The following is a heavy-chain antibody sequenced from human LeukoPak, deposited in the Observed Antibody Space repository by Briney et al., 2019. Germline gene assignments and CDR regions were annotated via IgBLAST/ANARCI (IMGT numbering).Heavy chain of an antibody. Sequence: ASVKVSCKASGYTFTSYDINWVRQATGQGFEWMGWMNPNSGNTGYAQKFQGRVTMTRNTSISTAYMELSSLRSEDTAVYYCARGRLGIFGVVIMSYWGQGTLVAVSS. CDR3: ARGRLGIFGVVIMSY. V-gene: IGHV1-8*01. D-gene: IGHD3-3*01. CDR2: MNPNSGNT. J-gene: IGHJ4*02. CDR1: GYTFTSYD.